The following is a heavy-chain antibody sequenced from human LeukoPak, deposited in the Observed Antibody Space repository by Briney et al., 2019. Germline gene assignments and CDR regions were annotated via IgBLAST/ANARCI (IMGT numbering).Heavy chain of an antibody. CDR1: GLTFSTYA. V-gene: IGHV3-23*01. J-gene: IGHJ4*02. D-gene: IGHD4-23*01. CDR2: ISGGGDST. Sequence: GGSLRLSCVASGLTFSTYAMSWVRQAPGKGLEWVSVISGGGDSTYYADSVKGRFTISRDNSKNTLFLQMNTLRADDTAVYYCAKGGPTVASDYWGQGTLVTVSS. CDR3: AKGGPTVASDY.